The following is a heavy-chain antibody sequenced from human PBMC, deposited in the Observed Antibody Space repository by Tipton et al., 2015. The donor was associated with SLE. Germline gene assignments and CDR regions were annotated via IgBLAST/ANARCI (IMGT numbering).Heavy chain of an antibody. J-gene: IGHJ3*02. CDR2: IYYSGST. Sequence: TPSLTCTVSGGSISSYYWSWIRQPPGKGLEWIGYIYYSGSTNYNPSLKSRVTISVDTSKNQFSLKLSSVTAADTAVYYCARDQDSGSYRGQNAFDIWGQGTMVTVSS. CDR1: GGSISSYY. CDR3: ARDQDSGSYRGQNAFDI. V-gene: IGHV4-59*01. D-gene: IGHD1-26*01.